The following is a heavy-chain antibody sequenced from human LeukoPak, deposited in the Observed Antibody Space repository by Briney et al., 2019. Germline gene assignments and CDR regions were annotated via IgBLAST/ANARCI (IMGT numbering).Heavy chain of an antibody. D-gene: IGHD3-22*01. V-gene: IGHV3-74*01. CDR1: GFTFSSYW. Sequence: GGSLRLSCAASGFTFSSYWMHWVRQAPGKGLVWVSRIKSDGKTNYADSVKGRFTISRDNAKNTVSLQMNSLRAEDTGVYYCARAPSEIGGYYPEYFRHWGQGTLVTVSP. J-gene: IGHJ1*01. CDR3: ARAPSEIGGYYPEYFRH. CDR2: IKSDGKT.